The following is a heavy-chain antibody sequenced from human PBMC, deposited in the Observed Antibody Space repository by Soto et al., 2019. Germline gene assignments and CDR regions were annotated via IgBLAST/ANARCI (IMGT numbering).Heavy chain of an antibody. CDR3: ARVPEVRVGESRSLVLWSGYYNFDY. V-gene: IGHV1-18*01. CDR1: GYTFTSYG. J-gene: IGHJ4*02. CDR2: ISAYNGNT. D-gene: IGHD3-3*01. Sequence: QVQLVQSGAEVKKPGASVKVSCKASGYTFTSYGISWVRQAPGQGLEWMGWISAYNGNTNYAQKLEGRVTITTDTSTSTAYKELRSLRSDDTAVYYCARVPEVRVGESRSLVLWSGYYNFDYWGQGTLVTVSS.